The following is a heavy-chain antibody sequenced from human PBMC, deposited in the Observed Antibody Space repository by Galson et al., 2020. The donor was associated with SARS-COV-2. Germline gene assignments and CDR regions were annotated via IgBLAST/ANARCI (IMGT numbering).Heavy chain of an antibody. V-gene: IGHV3-74*01. Sequence: GESLKISCAASGFTFSSYWMHWVRQAPGKGLVWVSRINSDGSSTSYADSVKGRFTISRDNAKNTLYLQMNSLRAEDTAVYYCAREPNDYSNPGDYFDYWGQGTLVTVSS. CDR1: GFTFSSYW. D-gene: IGHD4-4*01. CDR2: INSDGSST. CDR3: AREPNDYSNPGDYFDY. J-gene: IGHJ4*02.